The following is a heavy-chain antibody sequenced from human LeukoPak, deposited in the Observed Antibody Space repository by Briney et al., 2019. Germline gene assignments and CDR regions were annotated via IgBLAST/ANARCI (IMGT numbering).Heavy chain of an antibody. CDR2: IIPIFGTA. CDR3: AEVEYSSSSNAFDI. CDR1: GGTFSSYA. V-gene: IGHV1-69*13. Sequence: GASVKVSCKASGGTFSSYAISWVRQAPGQGLEWIGGIIPIFGTANYAQKFQGRVTITADESTSTAYMELSGLRSEDAAVYYCAEVEYSSSSNAFDIWGQGTMVTVSS. J-gene: IGHJ3*02. D-gene: IGHD6-6*01.